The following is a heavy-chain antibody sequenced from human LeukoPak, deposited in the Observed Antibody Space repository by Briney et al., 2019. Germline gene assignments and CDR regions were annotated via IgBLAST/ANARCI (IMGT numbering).Heavy chain of an antibody. Sequence: ASVKVSCKASGGTFSSYAISWVRQAPGQGLEWMGRIIPIFGIANYAQKFLGRVTFTADKSTSTAYMELSSLRSEDTAVYYCARGGGKSECDYWGQGTLVTVSS. J-gene: IGHJ4*02. D-gene: IGHD4-23*01. V-gene: IGHV1-69*04. CDR3: ARGGGKSECDY. CDR1: GGTFSSYA. CDR2: IIPIFGIA.